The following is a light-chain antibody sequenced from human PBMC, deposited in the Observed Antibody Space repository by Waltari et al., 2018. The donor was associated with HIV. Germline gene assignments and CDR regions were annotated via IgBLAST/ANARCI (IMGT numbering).Light chain of an antibody. CDR1: QSISSD. Sequence: ETVMTQSPATLLVPPGETATLFCRASQSISSDLDWYQQQPCPAPSLLMYDASTRASGIPASFSGSGSGTEVTRTISSLQSEDFAVYYCQQYNNWPPGYTFGQGTKLQIK. CDR2: DAS. V-gene: IGKV3-15*01. J-gene: IGKJ2*01. CDR3: QQYNNWPPGYT.